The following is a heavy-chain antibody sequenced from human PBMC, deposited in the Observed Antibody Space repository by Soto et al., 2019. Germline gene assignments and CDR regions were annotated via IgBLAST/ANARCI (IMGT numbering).Heavy chain of an antibody. CDR2: IWYDGNTK. Sequence: VGSLRLSCAASGFTFSTYGFNWVRQAPGKGLEWVAVIWYDGNTKYYADSVKGRFTISRDNSKNTLYLQMNSLKIEDTAVYYCGDLDASYFGMEAWGQGTTVTVSS. J-gene: IGHJ6*02. CDR1: GFTFSTYG. V-gene: IGHV3-33*08. CDR3: GDLDASYFGMEA. D-gene: IGHD2-2*01.